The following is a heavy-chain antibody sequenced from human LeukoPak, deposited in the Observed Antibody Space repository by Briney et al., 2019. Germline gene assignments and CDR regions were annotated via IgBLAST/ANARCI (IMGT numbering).Heavy chain of an antibody. CDR1: GFTFSSSW. CDR3: ARGGDGLGY. J-gene: IGHJ4*02. Sequence: GGSLRLSCAAPGFTFSSSWMHWVRQAPGKGLVWVSRINSDGSNTNYADSVKGRFTISRDNAKNTLYLQMNSLRVEDTAVYYCARGGDGLGYWGRGTLVTVSS. V-gene: IGHV3-74*01. CDR2: INSDGSNT. D-gene: IGHD4-17*01.